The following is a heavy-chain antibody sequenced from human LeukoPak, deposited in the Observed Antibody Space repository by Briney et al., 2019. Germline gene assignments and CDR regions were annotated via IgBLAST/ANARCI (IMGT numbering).Heavy chain of an antibody. Sequence: ASLKVSCKASGYTFTGPYIHWMRQAPGQGLEWMGWINPNSGGTKYAQKFQGRVTMTRDTSTSTAYMELSGLRPDDTAAYYCARVEYCTRGVCINYDLWGQGTLVTASS. D-gene: IGHD2-8*01. CDR1: GYTFTGPY. CDR3: ARVEYCTRGVCINYDL. V-gene: IGHV1-2*02. CDR2: INPNSGGT. J-gene: IGHJ4*02.